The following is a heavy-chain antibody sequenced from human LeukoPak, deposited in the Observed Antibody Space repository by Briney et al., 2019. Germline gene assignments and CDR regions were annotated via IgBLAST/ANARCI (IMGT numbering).Heavy chain of an antibody. V-gene: IGHV4-39*01. CDR1: GGFISTTTYY. D-gene: IGHD6-19*01. Sequence: SETLSLTCTVSGGFISTTTYYWGWVRQLPGKGLEWIGSIYVSGSSYYNPSLKSRVSISVDTSKNQFSLKLTSVTAADTAVYYCATQPIAVPVSGTHYFDYWGQGTLVTVFS. CDR3: ATQPIAVPVSGTHYFDY. J-gene: IGHJ4*02. CDR2: IYVSGSS.